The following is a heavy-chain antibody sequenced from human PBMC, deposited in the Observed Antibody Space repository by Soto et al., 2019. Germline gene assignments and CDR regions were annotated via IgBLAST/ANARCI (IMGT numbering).Heavy chain of an antibody. V-gene: IGHV3-30-3*01. CDR1: GFTFSRYP. CDR3: ARDPHPYGSGTYYHEY. J-gene: IGHJ4*02. Sequence: QVQLVESGGGVVQPGRSLRLSCLASGFTFSRYPMHWVRQAPGKGLEWVAVISYDGSTQFYADSVKGRFTISRDNSQNTLYLQMNSLTVEDTAVYYCARDPHPYGSGTYYHEYWGQGTLVTVSS. CDR2: ISYDGSTQ. D-gene: IGHD3-10*01.